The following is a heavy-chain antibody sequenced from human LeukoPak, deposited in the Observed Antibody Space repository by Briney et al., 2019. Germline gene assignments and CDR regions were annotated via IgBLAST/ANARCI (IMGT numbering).Heavy chain of an antibody. V-gene: IGHV1-3*01. CDR3: ARDLGYCTGGTCYPNWFDP. CDR1: GYTFTSYA. CDR2: INAGNDNT. Sequence: ASVKVSCKASGYTFTSYAMHWVRQAPGQRLEWMGWINAGNDNTKYSQKFQGRVTITRDTSASTAYMELSSLRSEDTAGYYCARDLGYCTGGTCYPNWFDPWGQGTLVTVSS. J-gene: IGHJ5*02. D-gene: IGHD2-15*01.